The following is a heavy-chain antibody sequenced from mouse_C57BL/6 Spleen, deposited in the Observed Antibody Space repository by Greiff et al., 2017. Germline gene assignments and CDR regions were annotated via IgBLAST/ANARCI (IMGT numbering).Heavy chain of an antibody. CDR3: ARHPYSNLFMDY. V-gene: IGHV2-6-1*01. Sequence: VQLQQSGPGLVAPSQSLSITCTVSGFSLTSYGVHWVRQPPGKGLEWLVVIWSDGSTTYNSALKSRLSISKDNSKSQVFLKMNSLQTDDTAMYXCARHPYSNLFMDYWGQGTSVTVSS. D-gene: IGHD2-5*01. CDR2: IWSDGST. CDR1: GFSLTSYG. J-gene: IGHJ4*01.